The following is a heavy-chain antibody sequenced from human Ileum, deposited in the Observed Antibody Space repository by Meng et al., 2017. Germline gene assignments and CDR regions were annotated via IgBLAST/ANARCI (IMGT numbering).Heavy chain of an antibody. CDR3: ARHGGYSQDF. CDR2: ISHSGSA. Sequence: GPGRGGPSGLSSVSCAVSGGSISSNSFWSWVGQPLGKGLELIGQISHSGSAYYIPSRKSRVTKSVDKSKSQFFLMLTSVTAADTAIDYWARHGGYSQDFWGQGTLVTVSS. J-gene: IGHJ4*02. D-gene: IGHD4-23*01. V-gene: IGHV4-4*02. CDR1: GGSISSNSF.